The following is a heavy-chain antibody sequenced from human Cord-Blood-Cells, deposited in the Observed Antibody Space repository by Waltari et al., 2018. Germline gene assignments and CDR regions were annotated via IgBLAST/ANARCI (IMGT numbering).Heavy chain of an antibody. D-gene: IGHD2-2*02. CDR2: MNPNSGNT. Sequence: GLEWMGWMNPNSGNTGYAYKFQGRVTMTRNTSISTAYMELSSLRSEDTAVYYCARAKLEYQLLYGYWYFDLWGRGTLVTVSS. V-gene: IGHV1-8*01. CDR3: ARAKLEYQLLYGYWYFDL. J-gene: IGHJ2*01.